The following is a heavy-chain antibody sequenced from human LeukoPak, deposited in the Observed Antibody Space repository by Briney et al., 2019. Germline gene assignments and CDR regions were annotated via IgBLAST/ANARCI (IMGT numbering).Heavy chain of an antibody. D-gene: IGHD1-26*01. CDR3: ARGGQWELPYYFDY. CDR2: ISSSSSYI. J-gene: IGHJ4*02. CDR1: GFTFSSYS. Sequence: GGSLRLSCAASGFTFSSYSMNWVRQAPGKELEWVSSISSSSSYIYYADSVKGRFTISRDNAKNSLYLQMNSLRAEDTAVYYCARGGQWELPYYFDYWGQGTLVTVSS. V-gene: IGHV3-21*01.